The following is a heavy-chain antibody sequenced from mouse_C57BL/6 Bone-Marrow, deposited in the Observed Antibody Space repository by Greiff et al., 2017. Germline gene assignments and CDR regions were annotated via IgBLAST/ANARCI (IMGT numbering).Heavy chain of an antibody. CDR3: TTTVVASYWYFDV. CDR2: IDPETGGT. Sequence: QVQLQQSGAELVRPGASVTLSCKASGYTFTDYEMHWVKQTPVHGLEWIGAIDPETGGTAYNQKFKGKAILTADKSSSTAYMELRSLTSEDSAVYYGTTTVVASYWYFDVWGTGTTVTVSS. CDR1: GYTFTDYE. D-gene: IGHD1-1*01. V-gene: IGHV1-15*01. J-gene: IGHJ1*03.